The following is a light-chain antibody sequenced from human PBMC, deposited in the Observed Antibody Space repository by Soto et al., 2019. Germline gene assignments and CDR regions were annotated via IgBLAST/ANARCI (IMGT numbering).Light chain of an antibody. V-gene: IGKV1-5*01. J-gene: IGKJ1*01. Sequence: DIQMTQSPSTVSASVGDRVTITCRASQSISSWLAWYQQKPGKAPKLLIYDASSLESGVPSRFSGSGSGTEFTLTISSLQPDDFATYYCQQYNSYSLFGQGTKVDIK. CDR2: DAS. CDR3: QQYNSYSL. CDR1: QSISSW.